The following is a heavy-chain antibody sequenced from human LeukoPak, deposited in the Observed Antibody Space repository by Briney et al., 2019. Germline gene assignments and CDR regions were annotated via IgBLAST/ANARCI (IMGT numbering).Heavy chain of an antibody. J-gene: IGHJ4*02. Sequence: SETLSLTCSVSGGSISSYYWSWIRQPPGKGPKWIGYIHYSGSTNYNPSLKRRVTISVDPSKNQFSLKLSSVTAADTAVYYCARARDGYNYYFDYWGQGTLVTVSS. CDR2: IHYSGST. D-gene: IGHD5-24*01. V-gene: IGHV4-59*01. CDR1: GGSISSYY. CDR3: ARARDGYNYYFDY.